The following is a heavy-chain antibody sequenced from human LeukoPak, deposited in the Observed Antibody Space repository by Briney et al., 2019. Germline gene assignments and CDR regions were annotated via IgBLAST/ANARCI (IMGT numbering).Heavy chain of an antibody. D-gene: IGHD2-15*01. J-gene: IGHJ3*02. CDR1: GYSINNNYY. V-gene: IGHV4-38-2*02. Sequence: PSETLSLTCTVSGYSINNNYYWDWVRQPPGKGLEWVASIYHSGKSYYNPALKSRVTISVDTSKNQFSLKLSSVTAADTAVYYCARGILDRPDAFDIWGQGTMVTVSS. CDR2: IYHSGKS. CDR3: ARGILDRPDAFDI.